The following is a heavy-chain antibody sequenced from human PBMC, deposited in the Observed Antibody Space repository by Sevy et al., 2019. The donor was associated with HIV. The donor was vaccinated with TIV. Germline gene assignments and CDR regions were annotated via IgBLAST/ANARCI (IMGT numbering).Heavy chain of an antibody. CDR2: ISGSGGST. Sequence: GGSLRLSCAASGFTFSSYAMSWVRQAPGKGLEWVSAISGSGGSTYYADSVKGRFTISRDNSKNTLYLQMNSLGAEDTAVYYCAKDDGRGSGNHLEGTTKLYYYYGMDVWGQGTTVTVSS. J-gene: IGHJ6*02. V-gene: IGHV3-23*01. CDR3: AKDDGRGSGNHLEGTTKLYYYYGMDV. CDR1: GFTFSSYA. D-gene: IGHD3-10*01.